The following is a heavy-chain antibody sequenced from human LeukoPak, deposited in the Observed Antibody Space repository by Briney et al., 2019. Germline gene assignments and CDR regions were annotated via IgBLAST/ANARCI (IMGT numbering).Heavy chain of an antibody. CDR1: GYSFTSYW. D-gene: IGHD4-17*01. V-gene: IGHV5-51*01. Sequence: GESLKISCKGSGYSFTSYWIGWVRQMPGKGLEWIGIIYPGDSDTRYSPSFQGQVTISADKSISTAYLQWSSLKASDTAMYYCARHAFGDYGDYVGRHFYYFDYWGQGTLVTVSS. CDR3: ARHAFGDYGDYVGRHFYYFDY. CDR2: IYPGDSDT. J-gene: IGHJ4*02.